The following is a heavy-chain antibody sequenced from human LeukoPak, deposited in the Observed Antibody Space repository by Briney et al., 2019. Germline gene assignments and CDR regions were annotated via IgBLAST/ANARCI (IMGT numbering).Heavy chain of an antibody. CDR1: GLTFDDYG. D-gene: IGHD1-26*01. CDR3: ARTKSSGNYSPFDY. J-gene: IGHJ4*02. CDR2: INWNGGST. V-gene: IGHV3-20*04. Sequence: GGSLRLSCAASGLTFDDYGMSWVRQVPGKGLEWVSGINWNGGSTGYADSVKGRFTISRDNAKNSLYLQMNSLRAEDTALYYCARTKSSGNYSPFDYWGQGALLTVSS.